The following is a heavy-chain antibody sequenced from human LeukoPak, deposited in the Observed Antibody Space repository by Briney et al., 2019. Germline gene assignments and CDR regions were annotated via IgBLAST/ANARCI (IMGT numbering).Heavy chain of an antibody. CDR1: GYTFTSYD. Sequence: GASVKVSCKASGYTFTSYDINWVRQATGQGLEWMGWMNPNSGNTGYAQKFQGRVTITRNTSISTAYMELSSLRSEDTAVYYCARELESARPLHDPAFDIWGQGTMVTVSS. CDR3: ARELESARPLHDPAFDI. CDR2: MNPNSGNT. V-gene: IGHV1-8*03. D-gene: IGHD5-24*01. J-gene: IGHJ3*02.